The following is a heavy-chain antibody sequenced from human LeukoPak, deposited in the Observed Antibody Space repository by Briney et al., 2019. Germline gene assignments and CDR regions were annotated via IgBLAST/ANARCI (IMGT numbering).Heavy chain of an antibody. V-gene: IGHV4-39*01. CDR2: IYYSGST. CDR1: GGSISSSSYY. Sequence: SETLSHTCTVSGGSISSSSYYWGWIRQPPGKGLEWIGSIYYSGSTYYNPSLKSRVTISVDTSKNQFSLKLSSVTAADTAAYYCARLGTTMVRGVIISFGGGTVIDYWGQGTLVTVSS. CDR3: ARLGTTMVRGVIISFGGGTVIDY. D-gene: IGHD3-10*01. J-gene: IGHJ4*02.